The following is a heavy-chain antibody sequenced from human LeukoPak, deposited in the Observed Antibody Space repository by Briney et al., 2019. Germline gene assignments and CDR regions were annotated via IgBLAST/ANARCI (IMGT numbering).Heavy chain of an antibody. J-gene: IGHJ3*02. Sequence: GGSLRLSCAASGFTFSSCDMHWVRQATGKGLEWVSAIGTAGDTYYPGSVKGRFTISRENAKNSLCLQMNSLRAGDTAVYYCARLRSAAFDIWGQGTMVTVSS. V-gene: IGHV3-13*01. D-gene: IGHD4-17*01. CDR2: IGTAGDT. CDR3: ARLRSAAFDI. CDR1: GFTFSSCD.